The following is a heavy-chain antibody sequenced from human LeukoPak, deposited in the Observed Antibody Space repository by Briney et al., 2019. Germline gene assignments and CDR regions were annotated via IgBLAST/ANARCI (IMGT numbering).Heavy chain of an antibody. CDR1: GYTFTGYY. Sequence: GASVKVSCKASGYTFTGYYMHWVRQAPGQGLEWMGWINPNSGGTNYAQKFQGRVTMTRDTSISTAYMELSRLRSDDTAVYYCARARTTGTTDYAFDIWGQGTMVTVSS. D-gene: IGHD1-1*01. CDR2: INPNSGGT. J-gene: IGHJ3*02. V-gene: IGHV1-2*02. CDR3: ARARTTGTTDYAFDI.